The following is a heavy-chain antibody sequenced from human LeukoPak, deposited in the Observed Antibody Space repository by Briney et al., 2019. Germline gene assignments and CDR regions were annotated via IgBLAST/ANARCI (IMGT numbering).Heavy chain of an antibody. V-gene: IGHV3-30*02. D-gene: IGHD6-13*01. Sequence: GGSLRLSCAASGFTFSSYGMHWVRQAPGKGLEWVAFIRYDGSNKYYADSVKGRFTISRDNSKNTLYLQMNSLRAEDTAVYYCARDRPGSSSWYSGSSPPYYYYMDVWGKGTTVTVSS. CDR3: ARDRPGSSSWYSGSSPPYYYYMDV. CDR1: GFTFSSYG. CDR2: IRYDGSNK. J-gene: IGHJ6*03.